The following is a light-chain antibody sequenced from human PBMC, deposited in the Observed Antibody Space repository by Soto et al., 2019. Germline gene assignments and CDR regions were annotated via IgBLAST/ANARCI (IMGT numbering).Light chain of an antibody. V-gene: IGLV2-14*01. CDR1: SSDVGGYNY. J-gene: IGLJ1*01. Sequence: QSVLTQPASVSGSPGQSITISCTGTSSDVGGYNYVSWYQQHPGKAPKLMIYEVSNRPSGASNRFSGSKSGNTASLTISGLQAEDEADYYCSSYKSSSTYVFGTGTKVTVL. CDR2: EVS. CDR3: SSYKSSSTYV.